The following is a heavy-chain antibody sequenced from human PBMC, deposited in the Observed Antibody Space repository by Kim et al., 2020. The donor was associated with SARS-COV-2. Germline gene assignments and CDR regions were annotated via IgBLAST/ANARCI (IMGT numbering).Heavy chain of an antibody. CDR3: VRDRMGGAFDV. Sequence: GGSLRLSCATSGFTFSAYDMNWVRQAPGKGLEWLSFITKSSTTIYYADSMEGRFTISRDNAKNSLFLQMNSLRDEDTALYYCVRDRMGGAFDVWGQGTMVTVSS. CDR1: GFTFSAYD. D-gene: IGHD3-16*01. V-gene: IGHV3-48*02. J-gene: IGHJ3*01. CDR2: ITKSSTTI.